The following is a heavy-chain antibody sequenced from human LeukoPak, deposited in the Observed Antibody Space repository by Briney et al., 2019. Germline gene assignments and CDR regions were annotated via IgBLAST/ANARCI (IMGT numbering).Heavy chain of an antibody. CDR2: ISVSGFST. CDR3: AKDLIF. Sequence: GGTLRLPCAASGFTFSTYAMNWVRQAPGKGLEWVSVISVSGFSTYYADSVKGRFTISRDNSKNTLYLQMNSLRAEDTAVYYCAKDLIFWGQGTLVTVSS. J-gene: IGHJ4*02. CDR1: GFTFSTYA. V-gene: IGHV3-23*01. D-gene: IGHD3-3*01.